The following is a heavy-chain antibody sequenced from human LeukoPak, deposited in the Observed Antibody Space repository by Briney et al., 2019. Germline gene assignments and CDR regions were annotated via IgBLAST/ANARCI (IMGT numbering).Heavy chain of an antibody. CDR3: AREMSSSGGSWFDP. D-gene: IGHD6-6*01. CDR2: IGTAGDT. V-gene: IGHV3-13*01. CDR1: GFTFSSYD. Sequence: GGSLRLSCAAPGFTFSSYDMHWVRQATGKGLEWVSAIGTAGDTYYPGSVKGRFTISRENAKNSLYPQMNSLRAGDTAVYYCAREMSSSGGSWFDPWGQGTLVTVSS. J-gene: IGHJ5*02.